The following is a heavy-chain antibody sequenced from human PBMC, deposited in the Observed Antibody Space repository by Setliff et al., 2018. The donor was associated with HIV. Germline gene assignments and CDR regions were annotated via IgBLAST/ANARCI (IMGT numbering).Heavy chain of an antibody. CDR3: ARGRCSGGTCSGRYSYLHIDV. CDR2: IYESGRT. J-gene: IGHJ6*03. D-gene: IGHD2-15*01. Sequence: SETLSLTCAVYGASFSDYSWAWIRRPPGKGLEWIGEIYESGRTDYNPSLTSRVTMSVDSSKKQFSLRLTSVAAADTALYYCARGRCSGGTCSGRYSYLHIDVWGKGTTVTVSS. CDR1: GASFSDYS. V-gene: IGHV4-34*01.